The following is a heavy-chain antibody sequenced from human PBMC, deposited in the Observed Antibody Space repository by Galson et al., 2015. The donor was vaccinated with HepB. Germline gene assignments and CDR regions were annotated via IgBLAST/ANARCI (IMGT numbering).Heavy chain of an antibody. CDR3: ARRGTVVVVPAAIRWLDY. D-gene: IGHD2-2*02. J-gene: IGHJ4*02. CDR2: ISGSGGST. CDR1: GFTFSSYA. Sequence: SLRLSCAASGFTFSSYAMSWVRQAPGKGLEWVSAISGSGGSTYYADSVKGRFTISRDNSKNTLYLQMNSLRAEDTAVYYCARRGTVVVVPAAIRWLDYWGQGTLVTVSS. V-gene: IGHV3-23*01.